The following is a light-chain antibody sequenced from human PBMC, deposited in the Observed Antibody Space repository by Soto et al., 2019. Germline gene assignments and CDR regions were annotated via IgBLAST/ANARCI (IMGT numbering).Light chain of an antibody. CDR3: QHYDSAHYT. Sequence: ELVLTQSPGTLSLSPGEGATLSCRARQSVGTNFLAWYQQKPGQAPRLLIYGTSSRATGIPDRFSGSGSGTDFTLTIRNLDPEDFAVYYCQHYDSAHYTFGQGTKLEIK. J-gene: IGKJ2*01. CDR1: QSVGTNF. V-gene: IGKV3-20*01. CDR2: GTS.